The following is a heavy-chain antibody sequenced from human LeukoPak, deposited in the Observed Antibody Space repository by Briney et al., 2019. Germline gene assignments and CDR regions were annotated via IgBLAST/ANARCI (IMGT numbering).Heavy chain of an antibody. CDR2: IYPGDSDT. J-gene: IGHJ4*02. CDR3: ARSITMVRGVIIAQYYFDY. CDR1: EYSFTSYW. V-gene: IGHV5-51*01. Sequence: GESLKISCKGSEYSFTSYWIGWVRQMPGKGLEWMGIIYPGDSDTRYSPSFQGQVTISADKSISTAYLQWSSLKASDTAMYYCARSITMVRGVIIAQYYFDYWGQGTLVTVSS. D-gene: IGHD3-10*01.